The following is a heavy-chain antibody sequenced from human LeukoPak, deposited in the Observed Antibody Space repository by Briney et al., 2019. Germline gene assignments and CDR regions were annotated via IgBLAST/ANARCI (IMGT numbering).Heavy chain of an antibody. CDR2: IIPYSGTS. J-gene: IGHJ4*02. D-gene: IGHD5-24*01. CDR1: GGTFSSYA. V-gene: IGHV1-69*01. CDR3: ARVFGTRDGYNWGQGDY. Sequence: SVKVSCKASGGTFSSYAISWVRQAPGQGFEWMGGIIPYSGTSNYAQKLQGRVTMTADESTSPAYTELSSPRSEDTAVYYCARVFGTRDGYNWGQGDYWGEGTLVTVSS.